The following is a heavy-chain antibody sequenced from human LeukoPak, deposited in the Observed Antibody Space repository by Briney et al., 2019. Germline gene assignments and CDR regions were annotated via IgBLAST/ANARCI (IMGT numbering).Heavy chain of an antibody. D-gene: IGHD3-16*02. CDR3: ARGYDYVWGSYRIRPPMDV. J-gene: IGHJ6*04. Sequence: GGSLRLSCAASGFTFSSYSMNWVRQAPGKGLEWVSSISSSSSYIYYADSVKGRFTISRDNAKNSLYLQMNSLRAEDTAVYYCARGYDYVWGSYRIRPPMDVWGKGTTVTISS. CDR2: ISSSSSYI. V-gene: IGHV3-21*04. CDR1: GFTFSSYS.